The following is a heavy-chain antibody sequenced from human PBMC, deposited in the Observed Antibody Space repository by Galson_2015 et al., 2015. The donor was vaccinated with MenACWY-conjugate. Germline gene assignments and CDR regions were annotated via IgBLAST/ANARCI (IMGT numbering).Heavy chain of an antibody. Sequence: YYADSVKGRFTISRDNSKNTLYLQFNNLRADDTAVYFCARILAGYWGQGTLVTVSS. V-gene: IGHV3-23*01. D-gene: IGHD2/OR15-2a*01. CDR3: ARILAGY. J-gene: IGHJ4*02.